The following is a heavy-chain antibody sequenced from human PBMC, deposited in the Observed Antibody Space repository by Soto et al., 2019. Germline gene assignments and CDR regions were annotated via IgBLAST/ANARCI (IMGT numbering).Heavy chain of an antibody. CDR1: GLSFSSDA. CDR3: TKGYYYYTYGYFDS. D-gene: IGHD3-22*01. V-gene: IGHV3-23*01. J-gene: IGHJ4*02. CDR2: ISAGGGRT. Sequence: GGSVRLSCAAPGLSFSSDAMGWVDQAPGKRKELVSTISAGGGRTYYADSVKGRFTISRDNSKNTLYLQMNSLRAEDTSVYYCTKGYYYYTYGYFDSCGQGT.